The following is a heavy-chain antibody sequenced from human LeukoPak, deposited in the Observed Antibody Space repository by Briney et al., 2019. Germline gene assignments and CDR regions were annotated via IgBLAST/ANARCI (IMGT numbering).Heavy chain of an antibody. CDR3: AKLPRTTTFYYYYMDV. V-gene: IGHV3-23*01. Sequence: GGSLRLSCAASGFSFSSNGMSWVRQAPGKGLEWVSTISGSSGSTYYADSVKGRFTISRDNSKNTLYLQMNSLRAEDTAVYYCAKLPRTTTFYYYYMDVWGKGTTVSVSS. CDR1: GFSFSSNG. J-gene: IGHJ6*03. CDR2: ISGSSGST. D-gene: IGHD2/OR15-2a*01.